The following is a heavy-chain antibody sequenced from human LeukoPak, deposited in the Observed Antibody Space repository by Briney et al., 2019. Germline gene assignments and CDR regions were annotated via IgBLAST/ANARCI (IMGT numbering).Heavy chain of an antibody. Sequence: SVKVSCKASGGTFSSYAISWVRQAPGQGLEWMGGIIPIFGTANYAQKFQGRVTMTTDTSTNTAYMELRSLRSDDTAVYYCARDAVGTSFDAFDIWGQGTMVTVSS. CDR3: ARDAVGTSFDAFDI. V-gene: IGHV1-69*05. D-gene: IGHD1-26*01. CDR1: GGTFSSYA. CDR2: IIPIFGTA. J-gene: IGHJ3*02.